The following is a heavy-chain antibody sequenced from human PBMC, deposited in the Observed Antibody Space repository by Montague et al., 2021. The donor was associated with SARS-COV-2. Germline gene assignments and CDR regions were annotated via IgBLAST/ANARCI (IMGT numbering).Heavy chain of an antibody. CDR1: GGSISSYC. D-gene: IGHD6-19*01. CDR2: IYYSGST. J-gene: IGHJ3*02. V-gene: IGHV4-59*01. Sequence: SETLSLTCTVSGGSISSYCWSWIRKPPGKGLGWVGNIYYSGSTNNNPSLNSQVTISIDTSKNKNSLELSSVTAADTDVSYCASGSGWMGIAFDIWGQGTMVTVSS. CDR3: ASGSGWMGIAFDI.